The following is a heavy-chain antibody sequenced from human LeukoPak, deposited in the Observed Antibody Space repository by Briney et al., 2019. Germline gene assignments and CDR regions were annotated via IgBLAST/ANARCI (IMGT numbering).Heavy chain of an antibody. D-gene: IGHD3-9*01. Sequence: PGGSLXLSCAASGFTFSWYWMHWVRQAPGKGLVWVSRINIDGSSTSYADSVKGRFTISRDNAKNTLYLQMNSLSVEDTAVYYCTRDLTGPLDYWGQGTLVTVSS. CDR1: GFTFSWYW. CDR2: INIDGSST. V-gene: IGHV3-74*01. CDR3: TRDLTGPLDY. J-gene: IGHJ4*02.